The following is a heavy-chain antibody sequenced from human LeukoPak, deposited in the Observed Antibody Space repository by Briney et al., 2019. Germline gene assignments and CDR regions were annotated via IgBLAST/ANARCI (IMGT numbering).Heavy chain of an antibody. CDR3: ATFGGSPFGRDY. CDR1: GFTFSSYW. Sequence: GGSLRLSCAASGFTFSSYWMHWVRQAPGKGLVSVSRINSDGSSTSYADSVKGRFTISRDNAKNTLYLQMNSLRAEDTAVYYCATFGGSPFGRDYWGQGTLVTVSS. J-gene: IGHJ4*02. D-gene: IGHD3-10*01. CDR2: INSDGSST. V-gene: IGHV3-74*01.